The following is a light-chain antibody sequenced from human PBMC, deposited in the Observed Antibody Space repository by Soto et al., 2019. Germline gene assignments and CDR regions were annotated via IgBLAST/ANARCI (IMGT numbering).Light chain of an antibody. V-gene: IGLV1-40*01. J-gene: IGLJ3*02. Sequence: QSVLTQPPSVSGAPGQRVIISYTGSSSNIGAGYDVHWYQQLPGAAPKLLIFDNNYRPSGVPDRFSGSKSGTSAYLAITGLQSEDEADYYCQSYDSSLTDSRVFGGGTKLTVL. CDR2: DNN. CDR3: QSYDSSLTDSRV. CDR1: SSNIGAGYD.